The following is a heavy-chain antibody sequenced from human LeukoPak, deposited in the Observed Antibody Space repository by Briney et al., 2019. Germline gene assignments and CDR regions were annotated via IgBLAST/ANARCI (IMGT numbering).Heavy chain of an antibody. Sequence: PGGSLRLSCAVSGFTSSSYAMHWVRQAPGKGLEYVSAISNGGGSTHYANSVKGRFTISRDNSKNTLYLQMGSLRAEDMAVYYCARPYYDIWSAYVYWGQGTLVTVSS. CDR2: ISNGGGST. V-gene: IGHV3-64*01. J-gene: IGHJ4*02. CDR1: GFTSSSYA. D-gene: IGHD3-3*01. CDR3: ARPYYDIWSAYVY.